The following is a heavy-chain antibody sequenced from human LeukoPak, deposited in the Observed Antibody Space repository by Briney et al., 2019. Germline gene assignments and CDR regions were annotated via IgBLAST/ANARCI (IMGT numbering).Heavy chain of an antibody. CDR1: GFTFDDYG. V-gene: IGHV3-20*04. CDR3: ARDCSSTSCYNRAFDI. Sequence: PGGSLRLSCAASGFTFDDYGMSWVRQAPGKGLEWVSGINWNGGSTGYAGSVKGRFTISRDNAKNSLYLQMNSLRAEDTALYYCARDCSSTSCYNRAFDIWGQGTMVTVSS. J-gene: IGHJ3*02. D-gene: IGHD2-2*02. CDR2: INWNGGST.